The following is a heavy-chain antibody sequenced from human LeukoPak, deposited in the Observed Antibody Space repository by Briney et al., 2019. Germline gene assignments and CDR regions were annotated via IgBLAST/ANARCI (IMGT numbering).Heavy chain of an antibody. Sequence: GGSLRLSCAASGFTFSSYSMNWVRQAPGKGLEWVSSISSSSSYICYADSVKGRFTISRDDAKNSLYLQMNSLRAEDTAVYYCASSIRSGGSFDYWGQGTLVTVSS. CDR2: ISSSSSYI. D-gene: IGHD2-15*01. CDR1: GFTFSSYS. V-gene: IGHV3-21*01. CDR3: ASSIRSGGSFDY. J-gene: IGHJ4*02.